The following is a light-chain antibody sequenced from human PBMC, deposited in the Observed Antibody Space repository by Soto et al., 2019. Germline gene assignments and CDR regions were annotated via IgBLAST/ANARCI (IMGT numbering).Light chain of an antibody. J-gene: IGKJ1*01. V-gene: IGKV1-5*01. Sequence: DIQMTQSPSTVSASVGDRVTITCRASQTITNRLAWYQRKPGKAPKVLIYDASNLASGVPSRFSGSGSWTEFILTISSLQPDDFATYYCHHYGGLWTFGQGTKVEVK. CDR3: HHYGGLWT. CDR1: QTITNR. CDR2: DAS.